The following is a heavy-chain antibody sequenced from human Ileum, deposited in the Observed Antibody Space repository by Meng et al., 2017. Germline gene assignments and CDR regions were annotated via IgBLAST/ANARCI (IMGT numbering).Heavy chain of an antibody. Sequence: GGSLRLSCAVSGFSFGYYWMSWVRQTPGKGLEWVANINQDGDEKYYLDSVKGRFTISRDNAKNSVFLQLNSLSAEDTAVYYCARVGWRDYDRDYWGQGKLVNGAS. D-gene: IGHD5-12*01. CDR3: ARVGWRDYDRDY. CDR2: INQDGDEK. V-gene: IGHV3-7*01. CDR1: GFSFGYYW. J-gene: IGHJ4*02.